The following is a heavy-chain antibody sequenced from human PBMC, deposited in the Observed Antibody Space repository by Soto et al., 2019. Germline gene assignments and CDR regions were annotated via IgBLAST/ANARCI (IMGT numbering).Heavy chain of an antibody. Sequence: QVQLVESGGGVVQPGRSLRLSCAASGFTFSTYGMHWVRQAPGKGLEWVAIISHDGSKTNYADSVKGRFTISRDNSKNTLYLQMNSLRADDTAVYYCAKDRQGYCISSSCYYFHWGQGTLVTVSS. J-gene: IGHJ1*01. CDR3: AKDRQGYCISSSCYYFH. D-gene: IGHD2-2*01. CDR2: ISHDGSKT. V-gene: IGHV3-30*18. CDR1: GFTFSTYG.